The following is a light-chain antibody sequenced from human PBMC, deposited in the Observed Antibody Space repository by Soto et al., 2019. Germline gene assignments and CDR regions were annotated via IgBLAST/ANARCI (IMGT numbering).Light chain of an antibody. CDR2: EVS. Sequence: QSALTQPPSASGSPGQSVTISCTGTSSDVGGYNYVSWYQQHPGKAPKLMIYEVSKRPSGVPDRFSGSKSGNTASLTVSGLHAEDEADYYCSSYAGSNNFPYVFGTGTKLTVL. CDR1: SSDVGGYNY. V-gene: IGLV2-8*01. J-gene: IGLJ1*01. CDR3: SSYAGSNNFPYV.